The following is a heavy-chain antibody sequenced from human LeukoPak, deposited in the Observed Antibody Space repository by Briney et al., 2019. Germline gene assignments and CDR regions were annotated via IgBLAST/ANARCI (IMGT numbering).Heavy chain of an antibody. CDR1: GFTFSSYA. Sequence: PGGSLRLSCAASGFTFSSYAMSWVRQAPGKGLEWVSAISGSGGSTYYADSVKGRFTISRDNSKNTLYLQMNSLRAEDTAVYYCAKDPLPYCSSTSCSFYYYMDVWGKGTTVTVSS. CDR3: AKDPLPYCSSTSCSFYYYMDV. CDR2: ISGSGGST. V-gene: IGHV3-23*01. J-gene: IGHJ6*03. D-gene: IGHD2-2*01.